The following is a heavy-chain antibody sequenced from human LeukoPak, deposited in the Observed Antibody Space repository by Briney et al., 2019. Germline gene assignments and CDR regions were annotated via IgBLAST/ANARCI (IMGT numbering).Heavy chain of an antibody. CDR2: IIPIFGTA. Sequence: ASVKVSCKASGGTFSSYAISWVRQAPGQGLEWMGRIIPIFGTANYAQKFQGRVTITTDESTSTAYMELSSLRSEDTAVYYCGTGRGYSGYAGGDFDYWGQGTLVTVSS. CDR1: GGTFSSYA. D-gene: IGHD5-12*01. V-gene: IGHV1-69*05. J-gene: IGHJ4*02. CDR3: GTGRGYSGYAGGDFDY.